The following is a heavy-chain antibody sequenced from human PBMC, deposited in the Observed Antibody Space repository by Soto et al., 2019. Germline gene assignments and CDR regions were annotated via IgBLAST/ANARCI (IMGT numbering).Heavy chain of an antibody. D-gene: IGHD2-8*01. CDR3: ERGGASHAHPPDQ. CDR1: GFSFSNYC. J-gene: IGHJ4*02. V-gene: IGHV3-74*03. CDR2: ISHDERTT. Sequence: TXVCLRLSCAASGFSFSNYCMHWIRQAPGKGLVWVSRISHDERTTTYADSVKGRFTISRDNAKNTVFLEMKSLRAEDTAVYYCERGGASHAHPPDQWGQGTLVTVSS.